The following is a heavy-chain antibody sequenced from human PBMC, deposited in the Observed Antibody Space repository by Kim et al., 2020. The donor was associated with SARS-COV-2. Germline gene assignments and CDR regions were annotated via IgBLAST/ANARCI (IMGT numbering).Heavy chain of an antibody. J-gene: IGHJ3*02. CDR3: ASGYSSSSPDAFDI. Sequence: AASVKGIFTISRDNSKNPLYLQMNSLRAEDTAVYYCASGYSSSSPDAFDIWGQGTMVTVSS. D-gene: IGHD6-6*01. V-gene: IGHV3-66*01.